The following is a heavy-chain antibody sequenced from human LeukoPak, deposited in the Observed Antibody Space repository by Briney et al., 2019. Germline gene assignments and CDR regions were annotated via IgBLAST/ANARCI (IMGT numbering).Heavy chain of an antibody. D-gene: IGHD6-19*01. CDR2: SRNKANSYST. V-gene: IGHV3-72*01. CDR1: GFTFSDHY. Sequence: GGSLRLSCAASGFTFSDHYMDWVRQAPGKGLEWVGRSRNKANSYSTEYAASVKGRFTISRDDSKNSVFLQMDSLQTEDTAVYYCARGVRYSSGWDFDYWGQGTLVIVSS. J-gene: IGHJ4*02. CDR3: ARGVRYSSGWDFDY.